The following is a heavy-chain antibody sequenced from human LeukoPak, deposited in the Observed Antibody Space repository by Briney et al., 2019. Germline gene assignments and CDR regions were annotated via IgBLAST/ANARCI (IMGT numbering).Heavy chain of an antibody. V-gene: IGHV3-30-3*01. CDR3: ARDYRSGAPDFLDS. CDR1: GFTFTTYD. Sequence: GRSLRLSCAASGFTFTTYDMHWVRQAPDKGLEWVAVISSGGDIKIYADSVKGRFTISRDNSKNTLFLEMNSLRVDDTAVYYCARDYRSGAPDFLDSWGQGTLVTVSS. D-gene: IGHD1-14*01. CDR2: ISSGGDIK. J-gene: IGHJ4*02.